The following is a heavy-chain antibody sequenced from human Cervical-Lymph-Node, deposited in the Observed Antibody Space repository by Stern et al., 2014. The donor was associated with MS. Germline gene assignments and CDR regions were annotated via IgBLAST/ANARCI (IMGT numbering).Heavy chain of an antibody. V-gene: IGHV3-21*01. CDR1: GFTFSSYS. Sequence: EVQLLESGGGLVKPGGSLRLSCAASGFTFSSYSMNWVRQAPGKGLEWVSSISSSSSYIYYADSVKGRFTISRDNAKNSLYLQMNSLRAEDTAVYYCASSAGDGYFYYYGMDVWGQGTTVTVSS. D-gene: IGHD3-10*01. J-gene: IGHJ6*02. CDR3: ASSAGDGYFYYYGMDV. CDR2: ISSSSSYI.